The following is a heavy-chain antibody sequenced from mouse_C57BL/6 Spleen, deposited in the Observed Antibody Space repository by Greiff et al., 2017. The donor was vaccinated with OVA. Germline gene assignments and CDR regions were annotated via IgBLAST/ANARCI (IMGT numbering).Heavy chain of an antibody. CDR1: GFTFSSYA. J-gene: IGHJ1*03. V-gene: IGHV5-9-1*02. D-gene: IGHD2-4*01. Sequence: EVKVVESGEGLVKPGGSLKLSCAASGFTFSSYAMSWVRQTPEKRLEWVAYISSGGDYIYYADTVKGRFTISRDNARNTLYLQMSSLKSEDTAMYYCTREGEVYDYDGNKYFDVWGTGTTVTVSS. CDR2: ISSGGDYI. CDR3: TREGEVYDYDGNKYFDV.